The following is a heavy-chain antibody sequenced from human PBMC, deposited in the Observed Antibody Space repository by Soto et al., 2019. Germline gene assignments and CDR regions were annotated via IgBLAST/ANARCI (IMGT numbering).Heavy chain of an antibody. CDR2: IIPIFGTA. J-gene: IGHJ6*02. V-gene: IGHV1-69*01. D-gene: IGHD4-17*01. CDR1: GATFSSYA. CDR3: ARTTVTTLGWARDYYYYGMDV. Sequence: QVQLVQSGAEVKKPGSSVKVSCKASGATFSSYAISWVRQAPGQGLEWMGGIIPIFGTANYAQKFQGRVTITADESTSTAYMELSSLRSEDTAVYYCARTTVTTLGWARDYYYYGMDVWGQGTTVTVSS.